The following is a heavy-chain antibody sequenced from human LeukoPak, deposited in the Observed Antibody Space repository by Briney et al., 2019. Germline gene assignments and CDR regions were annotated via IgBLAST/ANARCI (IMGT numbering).Heavy chain of an antibody. CDR3: ARDGVMIGPFDP. CDR1: GYSISDGYY. Sequence: SDTLSLTCTVSGYSISDGYYWDWIRQTPGKGLEWIGSIYHSGRTYYNPSLKSRVTISVDTSKNQFSLKLSSVTAADTAVYYCARDGVMIGPFDPWGQGTLVTVSS. CDR2: IYHSGRT. D-gene: IGHD3-22*01. V-gene: IGHV4-38-2*02. J-gene: IGHJ5*02.